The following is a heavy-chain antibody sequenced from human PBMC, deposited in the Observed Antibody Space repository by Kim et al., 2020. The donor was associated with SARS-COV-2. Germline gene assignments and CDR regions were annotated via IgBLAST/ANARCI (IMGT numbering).Heavy chain of an antibody. Sequence: ASVKVSCKAFGYMFSTHGITWLRQAPGQGLEYMGWVNPNNGNTEYAHKFQGRVTMTTDTSTRKAYMHLWRLTCDYTAVYYCARGSAWLKIDYWGQGTLLTVSS. CDR1: GYMFSTHG. J-gene: IGHJ4*02. CDR2: VNPNNGNT. V-gene: IGHV1-18*04. D-gene: IGHD6-25*01. CDR3: ARGSAWLKIDY.